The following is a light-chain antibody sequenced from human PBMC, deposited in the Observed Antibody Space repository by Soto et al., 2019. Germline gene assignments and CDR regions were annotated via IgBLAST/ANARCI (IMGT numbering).Light chain of an antibody. V-gene: IGLV2-14*01. J-gene: IGLJ1*01. CDR2: GVT. CDR3: SSYTSASTLLYL. Sequence: SALTQPASVSGSPGQSITISCTGTSSDVGGYNYVSWYQQHPGIAPKLLIYGVTNRPSGVSPRFSGSKSGNTASLTISGLQAEDEADYYCSSYTSASTLLYLFGTGTKVTVL. CDR1: SSDVGGYNY.